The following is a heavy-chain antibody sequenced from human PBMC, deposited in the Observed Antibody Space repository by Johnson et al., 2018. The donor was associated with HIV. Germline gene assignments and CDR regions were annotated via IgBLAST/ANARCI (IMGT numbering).Heavy chain of an antibody. V-gene: IGHV3-74*02. CDR1: GFTLSSYW. CDR3: ANTYYYDSSGYSGAFDL. J-gene: IGHJ3*01. CDR2: INSAGSST. Sequence: VQLVESGGGLVQPGGSLRLSCVAYGFTLSSYWIHWVRRAPGKGLVWVSRINSAGSSTSYADSVKGRFTISRDNAKNTLYLQMNSLRAEATAVYYCANTYYYDSSGYSGAFDLWGQGAMVTVSS. D-gene: IGHD3-22*01.